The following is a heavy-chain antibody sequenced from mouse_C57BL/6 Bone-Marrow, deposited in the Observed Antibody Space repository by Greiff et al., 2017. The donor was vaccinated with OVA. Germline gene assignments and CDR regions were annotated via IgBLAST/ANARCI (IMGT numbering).Heavy chain of an antibody. J-gene: IGHJ1*03. V-gene: IGHV7-3*01. D-gene: IGHD2-2*01. Sequence: EVQLVESGGGLVQPGGSLSLSCAASGFTFTDYYMSWVRQPPGKALEWLGFIRNKANGYTTEYSASVKGRFTISRDNSQSILYLQMNALRAEDSATYYCARYTEWLPYWYFDVWGTGTTVTVSS. CDR1: GFTFTDYY. CDR2: IRNKANGYTT. CDR3: ARYTEWLPYWYFDV.